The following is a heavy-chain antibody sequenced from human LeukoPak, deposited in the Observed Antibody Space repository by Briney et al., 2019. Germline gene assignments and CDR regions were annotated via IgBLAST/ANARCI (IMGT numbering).Heavy chain of an antibody. V-gene: IGHV1-18*01. D-gene: IGHD3-10*01. CDR2: ISAYNGNT. CDR3: ARGRRRFGESELDY. J-gene: IGHJ4*02. CDR1: GYTFTSHG. Sequence: ASVKVSCKASGYTFTSHGISWVRQAPGQGLEWMGWISAYNGNTNYAQKLQGRVTMTTDTSTSTAYMELRSLRSDDTAVYYCARGRRRFGESELDYWGQGTLVTVSS.